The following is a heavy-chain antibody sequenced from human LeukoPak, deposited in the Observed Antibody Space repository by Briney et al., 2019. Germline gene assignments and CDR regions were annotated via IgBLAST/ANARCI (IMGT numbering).Heavy chain of an antibody. J-gene: IGHJ4*02. CDR2: INPNSGGT. CDR1: GGTFSSYA. Sequence: ASVKVSCKASGGTFSSYAISWVRQAPGQGLEWMGRINPNSGGTNYAQKFQGRVTMTRDTSISTAYMELSRLRSDDTAVYYCARDPYSSSWDFDYWGQGTLVTVSS. CDR3: ARDPYSSSWDFDY. D-gene: IGHD6-13*01. V-gene: IGHV1-2*06.